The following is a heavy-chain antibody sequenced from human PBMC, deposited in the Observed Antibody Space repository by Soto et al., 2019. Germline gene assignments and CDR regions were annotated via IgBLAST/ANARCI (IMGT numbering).Heavy chain of an antibody. D-gene: IGHD4-17*01. CDR2: ISIYNGNT. CDR3: ARDVRSHDYGHYYYGMDV. CDR1: GYTFTSYG. V-gene: IGHV1-18*01. J-gene: IGHJ6*02. Sequence: QVQLVQSGAEVNKPGASVKVSCKASGYTFTSYGISWVRQAPGQGLEWMGWISIYNGNTNYAQKLQGRVTMTTXTSTRTXXMELRSLRSDDTAVYYCARDVRSHDYGHYYYGMDVWGQGTTVTVSS.